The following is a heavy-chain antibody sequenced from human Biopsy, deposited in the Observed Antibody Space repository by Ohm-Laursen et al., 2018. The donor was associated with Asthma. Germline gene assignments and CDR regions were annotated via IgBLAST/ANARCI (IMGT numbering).Heavy chain of an antibody. CDR3: ARDVMEWYLPAFDF. CDR2: ISSSGSTK. D-gene: IGHD3-3*01. Sequence: SLRLSCAASGFSFSDYYMTWMRQSPGKGLEWVYSISSSGSTKYPAQSVQGRFTISRDNDQKSLFLQMNSLRPDDTAVYYCARDVMEWYLPAFDFWGQGTLVTVSS. V-gene: IGHV3-11*04. J-gene: IGHJ4*02. CDR1: GFSFSDYY.